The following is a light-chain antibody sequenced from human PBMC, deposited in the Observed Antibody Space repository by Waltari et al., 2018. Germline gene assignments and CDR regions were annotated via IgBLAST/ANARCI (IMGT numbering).Light chain of an antibody. V-gene: IGLV2-14*03. CDR2: GVS. CDR3: SSYTSSSTFVI. Sequence: SALTQPASVSGSPGQSITISCPGTSRHRGVYNHLSWYQHHPGRAPKVVIDGVSNRPSGVSNRFSGSKSGNTASLTISGLQPEDEADYYCSSYTSSSTFVIFGGGTKLTVL. CDR1: SRHRGVYNH. J-gene: IGLJ2*01.